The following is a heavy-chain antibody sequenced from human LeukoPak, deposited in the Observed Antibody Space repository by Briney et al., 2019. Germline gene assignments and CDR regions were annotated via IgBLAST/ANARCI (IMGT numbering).Heavy chain of an antibody. J-gene: IGHJ4*02. CDR3: AKLGSPMITFGGVIDY. V-gene: IGHV3-23*01. D-gene: IGHD3-16*01. Sequence: GGSLRLSCADSAFTLSSYAMSWVRQAPGKGLEWVSSISGSGGSTYYAESVKGRFTISRDNSKNALYLQMNSLRVEDTAVYYCAKLGSPMITFGGVIDYWGQGTLVTVSS. CDR2: ISGSGGST. CDR1: AFTLSSYA.